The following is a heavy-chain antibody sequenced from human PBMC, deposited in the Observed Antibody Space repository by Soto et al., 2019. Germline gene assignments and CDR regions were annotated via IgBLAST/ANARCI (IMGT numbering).Heavy chain of an antibody. CDR2: ISGSGGRT. V-gene: IGHV3-23*01. CDR3: AKDTGYGPKYYFDY. D-gene: IGHD5-18*01. J-gene: IGHJ4*02. Sequence: SGGSLRLSCAASGFTFSDYAMSWVRQGPGKGLEWVSTISGSGGRTFYADSVKGRFTISRDNSKNTLSLQMNSLRAEDTAVYYCAKDTGYGPKYYFDYWGQGTLVTVSS. CDR1: GFTFSDYA.